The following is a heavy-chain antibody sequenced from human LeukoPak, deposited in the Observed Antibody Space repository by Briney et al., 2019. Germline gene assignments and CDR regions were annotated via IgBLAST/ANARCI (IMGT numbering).Heavy chain of an antibody. CDR1: GYTFTGYY. Sequence: ASVKVSFKASGYTFTGYYMHWVRQAPGQGLEWMGWINPNSGGTNYAQKFQGRVTMTRDTSISTAYMELSRLRSDDTAVYYCARDPITMVRGVIRNWFDPWGQGTLVTVSS. V-gene: IGHV1-2*02. J-gene: IGHJ5*02. CDR2: INPNSGGT. D-gene: IGHD3-10*01. CDR3: ARDPITMVRGVIRNWFDP.